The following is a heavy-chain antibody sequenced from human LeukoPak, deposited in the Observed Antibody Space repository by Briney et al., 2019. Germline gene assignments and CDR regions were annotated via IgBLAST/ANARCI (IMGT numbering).Heavy chain of an antibody. CDR1: GGSISSYY. J-gene: IGHJ5*02. CDR3: ARDSGGRAVAATNNWFDP. Sequence: SETLSLTCTVSGGSISSYYWSWIRQPPGKGLEWIGYIYYSGSTNYNPSLKSRVTMSVDTSKNQFSLKLSSVTAADTAVYYCARDSGGRAVAATNNWFDPWGQGTLVTVSS. CDR2: IYYSGST. D-gene: IGHD6-19*01. V-gene: IGHV4-59*12.